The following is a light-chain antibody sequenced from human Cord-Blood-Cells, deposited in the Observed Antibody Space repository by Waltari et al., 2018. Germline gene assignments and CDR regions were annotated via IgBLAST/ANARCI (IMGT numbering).Light chain of an antibody. CDR1: KLGDKY. V-gene: IGLV3-1*01. Sequence: SYELTQPPSVSVSPGQTASITCSGDKLGDKYACWYQQKPGQSHVLVIYQDSKRPSGITGRFSGSNSGNTATLTISGTQAMDEADYYCQAWDSSTAVFGGGTKLTVL. J-gene: IGLJ2*01. CDR2: QDS. CDR3: QAWDSSTAV.